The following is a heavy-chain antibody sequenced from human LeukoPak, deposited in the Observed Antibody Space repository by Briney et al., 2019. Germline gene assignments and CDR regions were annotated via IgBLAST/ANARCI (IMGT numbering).Heavy chain of an antibody. Sequence: SETLSLTCTVSGGSISSDGDYWGWIRQHPAKGLEWIGFIYYSRTTYYNPSLKSRVTISVDTSKNQFSLKLSSVTAADAAVYYCAREYSGYGYFDYWGPGTLVTVSS. V-gene: IGHV4-31*03. D-gene: IGHD5-12*01. CDR1: GGSISSDGDY. CDR2: IYYSRTT. J-gene: IGHJ4*02. CDR3: AREYSGYGYFDY.